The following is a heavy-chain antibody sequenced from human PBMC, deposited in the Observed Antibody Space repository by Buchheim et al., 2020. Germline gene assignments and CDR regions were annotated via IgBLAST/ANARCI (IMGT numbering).Heavy chain of an antibody. CDR2: ISDSGVTT. D-gene: IGHD3-10*01. J-gene: IGHJ4*02. CDR1: GFTFSSYA. Sequence: EVQLLESGGGLVQPGGSLRLSCPASGFTFSSYAMSWVRQVPGKGLEWVSSISDSGVTTSFAASVTGRFTISRDNSKNTLYLQMNSLRAEDTAVYYCAEAIRASDYWGQGTL. V-gene: IGHV3-23*01. CDR3: AEAIRASDY.